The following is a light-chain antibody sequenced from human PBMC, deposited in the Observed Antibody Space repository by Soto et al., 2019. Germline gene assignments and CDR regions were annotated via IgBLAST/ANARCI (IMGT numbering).Light chain of an antibody. CDR3: QQSYSTPIT. V-gene: IGKV1-39*01. J-gene: IGKJ4*01. CDR1: QSISSY. CDR2: AAS. Sequence: DIQMTQSPSSLSASVGDRVTITCRASQSISSYLNWYQQKPGKDPKLLIYAASNLQSGVPSRFSGSGSGKDVTLTISSLHSEDFANYYCQQSYSTPITFGGGTKVEIK.